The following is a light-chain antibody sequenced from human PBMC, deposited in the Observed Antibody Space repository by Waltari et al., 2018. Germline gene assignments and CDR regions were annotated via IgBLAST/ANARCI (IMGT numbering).Light chain of an antibody. V-gene: IGKV1-39*01. J-gene: IGKJ1*01. Sequence: DIQMTQSPSSLSASVGDSVTITCRASQAITKYLNWYQQRPGEDPRLVIHSVSTLDRGFPSRFSGRESGTHFSLTIINFQPEDSATYFCQQTYTSPGTFGPGTTV. CDR1: QAITKY. CDR2: SVS. CDR3: QQTYTSPGT.